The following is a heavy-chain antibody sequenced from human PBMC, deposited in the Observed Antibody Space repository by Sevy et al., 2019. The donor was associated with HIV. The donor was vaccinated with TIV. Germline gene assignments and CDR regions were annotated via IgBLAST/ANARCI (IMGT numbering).Heavy chain of an antibody. J-gene: IGHJ4*02. D-gene: IGHD3-9*01. CDR2: ISYDGSNK. CDR3: ARAYYDILTGRLDY. Sequence: GRSLRLSCAASGFTFSSYTMHWVRQAPGKGLEWVAVISYDGSNKYYADSVKGRFTISRDNSKNTLYLQMNSLRADDTAVYYCARAYYDILTGRLDYWGQGTLVTVSS. CDR1: GFTFSSYT. V-gene: IGHV3-30-3*01.